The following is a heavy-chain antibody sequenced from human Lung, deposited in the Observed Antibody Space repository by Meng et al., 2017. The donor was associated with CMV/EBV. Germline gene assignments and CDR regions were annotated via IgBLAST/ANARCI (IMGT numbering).Heavy chain of an antibody. V-gene: IGHV3-30*18. D-gene: IGHD5-24*01. J-gene: IGHJ4*02. CDR1: GFTFSSYG. CDR2: ISYDGGNE. CDR3: AKGSRWLPTDY. Sequence: QVQRVESGGGVGRPAGSLRLSCAASGFTFSSYGFHWVRQAPGKGLEWVAIISYDGGNEYYADSVKGRFTISRDNSKNTLYLQMNSLRADDTAVYYCAKGSRWLPTDYWGQGTLVTVSS.